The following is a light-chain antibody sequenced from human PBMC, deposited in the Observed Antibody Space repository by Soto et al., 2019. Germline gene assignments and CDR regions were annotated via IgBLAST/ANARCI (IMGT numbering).Light chain of an antibody. CDR3: KQYGSSIT. V-gene: IGKV3-20*01. CDR2: GTS. CDR1: QSVKSSY. J-gene: IGKJ5*01. Sequence: EILFTQASGILSFSPRGRAHPPCQASQSVKSSYLAWYQHKPGQPPRLLIYGTSSRATGIPDRFSGSGSGTDFTLTISRLEPEDFAVYYCKQYGSSITGGQGKRLEIK.